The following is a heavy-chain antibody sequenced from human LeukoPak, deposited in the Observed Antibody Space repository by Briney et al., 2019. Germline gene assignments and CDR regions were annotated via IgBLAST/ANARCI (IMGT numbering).Heavy chain of an antibody. Sequence: GASVKVSCKASGYTFSSYGISWVRQAPGQGLEWMGWISPYNGNTEYGQKVQGRVTMTTDRPTTTASTELTSLRSDDTAMYYCARVRPPNIVDSVMDYKYYHDMDVWGQGTTVTVSS. CDR2: ISPYNGNT. J-gene: IGHJ6*02. CDR1: GYTFSSYG. D-gene: IGHD5-18*01. CDR3: ARVRPPNIVDSVMDYKYYHDMDV. V-gene: IGHV1-18*01.